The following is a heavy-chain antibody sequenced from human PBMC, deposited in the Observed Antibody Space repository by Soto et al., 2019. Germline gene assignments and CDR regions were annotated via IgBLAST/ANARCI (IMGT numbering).Heavy chain of an antibody. V-gene: IGHV4-4*07. CDR2: ITVNGIT. CDR1: GAYVSDFS. CDR3: ARESGENWTSEAH. J-gene: IGHJ1*01. Sequence: QVQQLESGPGLVKPWDTLSLTCTVSGAYVSDFSWIWIRQPAGKGLEWIGRITVNGITQYTPSLRSRVTMSMDTSRNQFSLHLQSPTAADTALYYGARESGENWTSEAHWGQGTLVTVSA. D-gene: IGHD1-1*01.